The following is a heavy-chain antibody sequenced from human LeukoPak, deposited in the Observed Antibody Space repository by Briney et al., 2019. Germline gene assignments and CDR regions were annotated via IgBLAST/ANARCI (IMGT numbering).Heavy chain of an antibody. Sequence: GGSLRLSCAASGFTFSSYGMHWVRQAPGKGLEWVAVIWYVGSNKYYADSVKGRFTISRDNSKNTLYLQMNSLRAEDTAVYYCAKDGSGYYLNDAFDIWGQGTMVTVSS. J-gene: IGHJ3*02. CDR2: IWYVGSNK. CDR1: GFTFSSYG. V-gene: IGHV3-33*06. D-gene: IGHD3-22*01. CDR3: AKDGSGYYLNDAFDI.